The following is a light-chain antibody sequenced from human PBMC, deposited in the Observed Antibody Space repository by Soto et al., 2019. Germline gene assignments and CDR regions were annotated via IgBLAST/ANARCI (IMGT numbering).Light chain of an antibody. V-gene: IGKV1-39*01. Sequence: IRMTQSPSSFSASTGDRVTITCRASQSISSYLNWYQQEPGKAPKFLIYAASSLQSGVPPRFSGSGSGTDFTLTISSLQPEDFATYYCQQSYSTPITFGQGTRLEIK. CDR2: AAS. CDR3: QQSYSTPIT. J-gene: IGKJ5*01. CDR1: QSISSY.